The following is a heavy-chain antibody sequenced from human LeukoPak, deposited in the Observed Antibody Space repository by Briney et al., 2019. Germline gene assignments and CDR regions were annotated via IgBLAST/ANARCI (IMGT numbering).Heavy chain of an antibody. V-gene: IGHV3-13*01. CDR1: GFTFSSYD. J-gene: IGHJ4*02. CDR3: ASLGGGFFGEFFQRPEDY. Sequence: GGSLRLSCAASGFTFSSYDMHWVRQATGKGLEWVSAIGTAGDTYYPGSVKGRFTISRENAKNSLYLQMNSLRAGDTAVYYCASLGGGFFGEFFQRPEDYWGQGTLVAVSS. D-gene: IGHD3-10*01. CDR2: IGTAGDT.